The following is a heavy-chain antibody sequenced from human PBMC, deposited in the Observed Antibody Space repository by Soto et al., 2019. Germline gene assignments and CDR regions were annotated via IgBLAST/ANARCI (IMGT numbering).Heavy chain of an antibody. V-gene: IGHV3-30*18. CDR2: ISYDGSDK. CDR3: AKDRSWNDALYYFDF. Sequence: GGSLRLSCAASGFTFRSYAMHWVRQAPGKGLEWVAHISYDGSDKYHADSVKGRFSMSRDNSKSTLYLQMDSLRPEDTAIYYCAKDRSWNDALYYFDFWGQGTLVTVSS. J-gene: IGHJ4*02. D-gene: IGHD1-1*01. CDR1: GFTFRSYA.